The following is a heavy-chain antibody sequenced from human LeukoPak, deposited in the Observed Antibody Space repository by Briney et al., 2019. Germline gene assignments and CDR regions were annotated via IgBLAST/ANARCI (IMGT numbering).Heavy chain of an antibody. CDR2: IRYDGSNK. V-gene: IGHV3-30*02. J-gene: IGHJ6*03. CDR1: GLTFSSYG. D-gene: IGHD3-10*01. Sequence: GGSLRLSCAASGLTFSSYGMHWVRQAPGKGLEWVAFIRYDGSNKYYADSVKGRFTISRDNAKNSLYLQMNSLRAEDTAVYYCARTGASYYYYYMDVWGKGTTVTVSS. CDR3: ARTGASYYYYYMDV.